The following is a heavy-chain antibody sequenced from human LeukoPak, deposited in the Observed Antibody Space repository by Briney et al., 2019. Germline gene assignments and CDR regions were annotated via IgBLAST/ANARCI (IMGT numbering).Heavy chain of an antibody. CDR3: ARDRGVLLWFGDSPGVGMDV. D-gene: IGHD3-10*01. CDR1: GYTFTSYG. V-gene: IGHV1-18*01. CDR2: ISAYNGNT. J-gene: IGHJ6*02. Sequence: ASVKVSCKASGYTFTSYGISWVRQAPGQGLEWMGWISAYNGNTNYAQKLQGRVTMTTDTSTSTAYMELRSLRSDDTAVYYCARDRGVLLWFGDSPGVGMDVWGQGTTVTVSS.